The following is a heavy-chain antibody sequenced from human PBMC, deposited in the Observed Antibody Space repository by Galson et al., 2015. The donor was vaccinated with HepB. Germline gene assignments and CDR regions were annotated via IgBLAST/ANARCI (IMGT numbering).Heavy chain of an antibody. Sequence: SVKVSCKASGYTFTSYGISWVRQAPGQGLEWMGWISAYNGNTNYAQKLQGRVTMTTDTSTSTAYMELRSLRSDDTAVYYCARDPVLLWFGELLSDNWFDPWGQGTLVTVSS. CDR3: ARDPVLLWFGELLSDNWFDP. CDR1: GYTFTSYG. D-gene: IGHD3-10*01. V-gene: IGHV1-18*01. J-gene: IGHJ5*02. CDR2: ISAYNGNT.